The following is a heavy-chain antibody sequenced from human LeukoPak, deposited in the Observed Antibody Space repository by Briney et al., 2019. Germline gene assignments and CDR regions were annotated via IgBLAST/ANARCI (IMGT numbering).Heavy chain of an antibody. J-gene: IGHJ4*02. V-gene: IGHV4-4*07. D-gene: IGHD3-10*01. Sequence: SETLSLTCNVSGGSISSYFWTWIRQPAGKGLEWIGRIHASGTTNYNSSLKSRVSMSVDTSKNQFSLKLTSVTAADTAVYFSARDGADVYGRAFDYWGQGTLVSVSS. CDR2: IHASGTT. CDR3: ARDGADVYGRAFDY. CDR1: GGSISSYF.